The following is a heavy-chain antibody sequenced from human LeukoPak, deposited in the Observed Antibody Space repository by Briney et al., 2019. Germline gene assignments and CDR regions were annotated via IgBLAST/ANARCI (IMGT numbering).Heavy chain of an antibody. CDR2: ISYDGSNK. CDR3: ARDMDYRPIGNYYYGY. CDR1: GLTFSSYA. V-gene: IGHV3-30*04. D-gene: IGHD1-7*01. Sequence: QPGRSLRLSCAASGLTFSSYAMHWVRQAPGKGLEWVAVISYDGSNKYYADSVKGRFTISRDNSKNTLYLQMNSLRAEDTAVYYCARDMDYRPIGNYYYGYWGQGTLVTVSS. J-gene: IGHJ4*02.